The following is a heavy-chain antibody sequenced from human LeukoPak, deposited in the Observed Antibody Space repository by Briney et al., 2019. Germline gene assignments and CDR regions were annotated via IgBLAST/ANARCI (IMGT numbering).Heavy chain of an antibody. J-gene: IGHJ4*02. Sequence: SVKVSCKASGGTFSSYAISWVRQAPGQGLEWMGGIIPIFGTANYAQKFQGRLTMTRNTSISTAYMELSSLRSEDTAVYYCARGPVSGTIDYWGQGTLVTVSS. V-gene: IGHV1-69*05. CDR2: IIPIFGTA. CDR1: GGTFSSYA. D-gene: IGHD6-19*01. CDR3: ARGPVSGTIDY.